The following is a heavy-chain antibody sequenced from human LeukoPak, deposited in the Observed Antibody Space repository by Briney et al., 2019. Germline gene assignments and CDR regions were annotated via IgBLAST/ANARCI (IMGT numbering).Heavy chain of an antibody. V-gene: IGHV4-59*12. CDR1: GGSISSYY. D-gene: IGHD3-22*01. J-gene: IGHJ4*02. CDR2: IYHSGST. CDR3: ARGGLYDSSGDIFDY. Sequence: TSETLSLTCTVSGGSISSYYWSWIRQPPGKGLEWIGYIYHSGSTYYNPSLKSRVTISVDRSKNQFSLKLSSVTAADTAVYYCARGGLYDSSGDIFDYWGQGTLVTVSS.